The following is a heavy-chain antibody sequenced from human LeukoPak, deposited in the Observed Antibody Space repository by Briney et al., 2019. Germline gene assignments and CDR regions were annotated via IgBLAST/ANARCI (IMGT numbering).Heavy chain of an antibody. Sequence: KPSETLSLTCTVSGGSISSYYWSWIRQPPGKGLEWIGEINHSGSTNYNPSLKSRVTISVDTSKNQFSLKLSSVTAADTAVYYCARGLPSVAAAGTGQWLRTNWFDPWGQGTLVTVSS. CDR1: GGSISSYY. CDR2: INHSGST. J-gene: IGHJ5*02. V-gene: IGHV4-34*01. D-gene: IGHD6-13*01. CDR3: ARGLPSVAAAGTGQWLRTNWFDP.